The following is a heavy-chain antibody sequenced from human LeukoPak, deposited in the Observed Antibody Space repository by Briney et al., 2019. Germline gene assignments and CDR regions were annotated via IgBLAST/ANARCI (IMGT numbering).Heavy chain of an antibody. CDR2: MSYVGIT. CDR3: TRLPLDYSLDH. CDR1: GDSISSTTYW. J-gene: IGHJ4*02. V-gene: IGHV4-39*01. Sequence: SETLSLTCTVSGDSISSTTYWWGWIRQSPGKGLEWIGSMSYVGITSYNPSLKRRATISVDTSKNQFSLMLNSVTAADTAVYYCTRLPLDYSLDHWGQGTPVSVSS. D-gene: IGHD4-11*01.